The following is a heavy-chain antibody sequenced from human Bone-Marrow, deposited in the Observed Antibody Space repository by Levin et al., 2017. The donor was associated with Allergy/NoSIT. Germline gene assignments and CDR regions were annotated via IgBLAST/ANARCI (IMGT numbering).Heavy chain of an antibody. CDR1: GYTFTSYD. Sequence: ASVKVSCKASGYTFTSYDINWVRQATGQGLEWMGWMNPNSGNTGYAQKFQGRVTMTRNTSISTAYMELSSLRSEDTAVYYCARAKARGRDYYYDSRNTYYFDYWGQGTLVTVSS. CDR3: ARAKARGRDYYYDSRNTYYFDY. D-gene: IGHD3-22*01. V-gene: IGHV1-8*01. J-gene: IGHJ4*02. CDR2: MNPNSGNT.